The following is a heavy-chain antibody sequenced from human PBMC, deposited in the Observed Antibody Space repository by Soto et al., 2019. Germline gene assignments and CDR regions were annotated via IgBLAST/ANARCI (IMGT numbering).Heavy chain of an antibody. CDR2: INPHSGAT. V-gene: IGHV1-2*02. Sequence: GASVKVSCKASGYTFTGYFLHWLRQAPGQGLEWMGWINPHSGATNYAQKFQGRVTLTRDTSINTAYLDLSRLRSDDTAVYYCARDPARIAVAAAWFDPWGQGTLVTVSS. CDR1: GYTFTGYF. J-gene: IGHJ5*02. D-gene: IGHD6-19*01. CDR3: ARDPARIAVAAAWFDP.